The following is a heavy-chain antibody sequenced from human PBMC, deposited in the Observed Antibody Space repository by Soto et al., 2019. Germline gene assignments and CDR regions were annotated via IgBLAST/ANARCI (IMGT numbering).Heavy chain of an antibody. CDR3: ARETLSCSGGGTSYSVGNYGLDV. D-gene: IGHD2-15*01. V-gene: IGHV3-30*03. CDR2: ISYERSTQ. CDR1: GFTFSSYG. J-gene: IGHJ6*02. Sequence: QVQLVESGGGVVQPGRSLRLSCAASGFTFSSYGMHWVRQAPGKGLDWVAVISYERSTQYYGDSVQGRFTISRDNSKNTLYLQMNSLRVEDTAVYYCARETLSCSGGGTSYSVGNYGLDVWGQGTTVTVSS.